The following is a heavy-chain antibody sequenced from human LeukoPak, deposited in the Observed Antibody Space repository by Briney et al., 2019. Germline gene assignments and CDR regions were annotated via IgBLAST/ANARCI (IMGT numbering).Heavy chain of an antibody. J-gene: IGHJ4*02. CDR3: ARESQYTFDN. CDR1: GFTFSDYF. V-gene: IGHV3-11*01. CDR2: ISSSGSTM. D-gene: IGHD2-2*02. Sequence: GGSLRLSCAVSGFTFSDYFMTWIRQAPGKGLEWVSYISSSGSTMYYADSVKGRFTISRDNAKNSLYLQMNSLRAEDTAVYYCARESQYTFDNWGQGTLVTVSS.